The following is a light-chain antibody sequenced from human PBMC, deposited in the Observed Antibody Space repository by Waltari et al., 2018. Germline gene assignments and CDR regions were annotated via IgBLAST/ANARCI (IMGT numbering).Light chain of an antibody. CDR3: QQYGNSNPL. CDR2: AAS. CDR1: QSVSSNY. V-gene: IGKV3-20*01. J-gene: IGKJ3*01. Sequence: EIVLTQSPGALSLSPGERATLSCRASQSVSSNYIAWYQQKPGQAPRLLIYAASMRATGIPDRFSGSGSGTDFTLTIHRLETEDFAVYYCQQYGNSNPLFGPGTKVDIK.